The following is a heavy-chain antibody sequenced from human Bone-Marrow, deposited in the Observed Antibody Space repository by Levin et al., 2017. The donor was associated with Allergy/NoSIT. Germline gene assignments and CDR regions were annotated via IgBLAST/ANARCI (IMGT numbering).Heavy chain of an antibody. CDR3: ARAGRAFRAPFDI. D-gene: IGHD2/OR15-2a*01. CDR1: GFTFSSYE. CDR2: ISSSGSTI. V-gene: IGHV3-48*03. J-gene: IGHJ3*02. Sequence: LSLTCAASGFTFSSYEMNWVRQAPGKGLEWVSYISSSGSTIYYADSVKGRFTISRDNAKNSLYLQMNSLRAEDTAVYYCARAGRAFRAPFDIWGQGTMVTVSS.